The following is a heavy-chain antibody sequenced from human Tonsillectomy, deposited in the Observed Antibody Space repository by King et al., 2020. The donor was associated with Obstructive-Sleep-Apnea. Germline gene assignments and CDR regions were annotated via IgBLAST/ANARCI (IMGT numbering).Heavy chain of an antibody. J-gene: IGHJ5*02. CDR2: IYYSGNT. Sequence: QLQESGPGLVKPSQTLSLTCTVSGGAISSGDCYWSWIRQHPGQGLEWIGYIYYSGNTYYNPSLKSRVTISVDTSKNQFSLKLSSVTVADTAVYYCARESLRYDILPGYSKDNWFDPWGQGTLVTVSS. D-gene: IGHD3-9*01. CDR1: GGAISSGDCY. V-gene: IGHV4-31*03. CDR3: ARESLRYDILPGYSKDNWFDP.